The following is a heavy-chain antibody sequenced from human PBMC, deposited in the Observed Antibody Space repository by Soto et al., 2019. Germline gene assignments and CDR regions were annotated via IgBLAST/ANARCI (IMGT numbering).Heavy chain of an antibody. J-gene: IGHJ6*02. D-gene: IGHD5-18*01. V-gene: IGHV1-69*12. CDR1: GGTFSSYA. CDR3: ASHSYGYFPHYYHGMDV. CDR2: IIPIFGTA. Sequence: QVQLVQSGAEVKKPGSSVKVSCKASGGTFSSYASSWVRQAHGQGLEWMGGIIPIFGTANYAQKFQGRVTSTADEATSTAYMELSSLRSEDTAVYYCASHSYGYFPHYYHGMDVWGQGTTVTVSS.